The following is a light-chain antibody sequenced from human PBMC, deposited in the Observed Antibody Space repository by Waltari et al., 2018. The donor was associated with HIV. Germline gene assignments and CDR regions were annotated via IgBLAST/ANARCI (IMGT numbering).Light chain of an antibody. CDR3: SSYTSSSTSHV. Sequence: QSALTQPASVSGPPGQSITISCTGTSSDVGGYNYVSWYQQNTGKAPKRMIYEVSNRPSGVSNRFSVSKSGNTASLTISGLPTEDEADYYCSSYTSSSTSHVFGTGTKVTVL. V-gene: IGLV2-14*01. CDR2: EVS. J-gene: IGLJ1*01. CDR1: SSDVGGYNY.